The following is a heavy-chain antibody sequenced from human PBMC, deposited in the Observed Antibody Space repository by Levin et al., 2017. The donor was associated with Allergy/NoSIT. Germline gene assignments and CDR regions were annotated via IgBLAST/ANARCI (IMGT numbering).Heavy chain of an antibody. D-gene: IGHD4-11*01. CDR2: ISTSSSTI. V-gene: IGHV3-48*02. CDR3: ARATTDGPYYYYMDV. J-gene: IGHJ6*03. CDR1: GFTFNSYS. Sequence: TGGSLRLSCAASGFTFNSYSMNWVRQAPGQGLEWVSYISTSSSTIYYADSVKGRFTISRDNAKNSLYLQMNSLRDEDTAVCYCARATTDGPYYYYMDVWGKGTTVTVSS.